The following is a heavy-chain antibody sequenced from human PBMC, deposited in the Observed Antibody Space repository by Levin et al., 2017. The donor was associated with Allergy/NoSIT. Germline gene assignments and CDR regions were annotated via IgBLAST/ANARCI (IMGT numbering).Heavy chain of an antibody. Sequence: SETLSLTCTVSGGSISSGGYYWSWIRQHPGKGLEWIGYIYYSGNTYYNFSLPLRVTISVDTSKNQFSLKLSTVTAADTAVDYCERETGDDLDQWGQGTMVTVS. CDR1: GGSISSGGYY. CDR3: ERETGDDLDQ. V-gene: IGHV4-31*03. J-gene: IGHJ4*02. CDR2: IYYSGNT. D-gene: IGHD5-12*01.